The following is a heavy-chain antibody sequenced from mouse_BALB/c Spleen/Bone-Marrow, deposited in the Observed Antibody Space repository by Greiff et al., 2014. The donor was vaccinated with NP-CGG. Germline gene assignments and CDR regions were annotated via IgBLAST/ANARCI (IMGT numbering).Heavy chain of an antibody. CDR2: IDPANGNT. D-gene: IGHD1-1*01. CDR1: GFNIKDTY. CDR3: ASYYYGSSSFAY. Sequence: VQLKQSGAELVKPGASVKLSCTASGFNIKDTYMHWVKQRPEQGLEWIGRIDPANGNTKYDPKFQGKATITADTSSNTAYLQLSSLTPEDTAVYYCASYYYGSSSFAYWGQGTLVTVPA. V-gene: IGHV14-3*02. J-gene: IGHJ3*01.